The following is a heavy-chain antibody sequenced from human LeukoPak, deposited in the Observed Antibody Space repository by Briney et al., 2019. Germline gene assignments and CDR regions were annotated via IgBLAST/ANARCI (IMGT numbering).Heavy chain of an antibody. D-gene: IGHD6-19*01. CDR2: IYPGDSDT. CDR1: GYSFTSYW. V-gene: IGHV5-51*01. Sequence: GESLKISCKGSGYSFTSYWIGWVRQMPGKGLEWMGFIYPGDSDTRYSPSFQGQVTISADKSISTAYLQWSSLKASDTAMYCCASSARSSPYYMDVWGKGTTVTVSS. J-gene: IGHJ6*03. CDR3: ASSARSSPYYMDV.